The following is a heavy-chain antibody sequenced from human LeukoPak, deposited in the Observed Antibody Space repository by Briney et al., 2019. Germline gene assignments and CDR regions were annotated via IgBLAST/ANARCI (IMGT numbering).Heavy chain of an antibody. J-gene: IGHJ4*02. CDR1: GFTFSNYA. CDR2: IAFSGST. V-gene: IGHV3-23*01. CDR3: AKGFLPTSSSSNYVSFDF. Sequence: GGSLRLPCAASGFTFSNYALTWVRQAPGKGLEWVSAIAFSGSTYYADSVKGRFTISRDDSKNTLYLQMNSLRAEDTAVYYCAKGFLPTSSSSNYVSFDFWGQGTLVTVSS. D-gene: IGHD6-13*01.